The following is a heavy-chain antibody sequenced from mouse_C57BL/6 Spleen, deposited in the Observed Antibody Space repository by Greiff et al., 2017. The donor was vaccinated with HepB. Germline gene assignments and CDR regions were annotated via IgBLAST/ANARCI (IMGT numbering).Heavy chain of an antibody. CDR1: GFTFSNYW. V-gene: IGHV6-3*01. CDR2: IRLKSDNYAT. J-gene: IGHJ2*01. Sequence: EVQGVESGGGLVQPGGSMKLSCVASGFTFSNYWMNWVRQSPEKGLEWVAQIRLKSDNYATHYAESVKGRFTISRDDSKSSVYLQMNNLRAEDTGIYYCTAPGSIYYFDYWGQGTTLTVSS. D-gene: IGHD1-1*01. CDR3: TAPGSIYYFDY.